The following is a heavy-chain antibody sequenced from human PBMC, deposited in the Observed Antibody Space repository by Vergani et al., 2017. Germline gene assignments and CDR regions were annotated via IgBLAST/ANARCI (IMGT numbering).Heavy chain of an antibody. J-gene: IGHJ6*02. D-gene: IGHD3-10*01. CDR2: IYYSGST. CDR3: ARDTPRKAGGSGSPGGLDV. Sequence: QVQLQESGPGLVKPSQTLSLTCTVSGGSISSGDYYWSWIRQPPGKGLEWIGYIYYSGSTYYNPSLKSRVTISVDTSKNQFSLKLSSVTAADTAVYYCARDTPRKAGGSGSPGGLDVWGQGTAVTVSS. CDR1: GGSISSGDYY. V-gene: IGHV4-30-4*08.